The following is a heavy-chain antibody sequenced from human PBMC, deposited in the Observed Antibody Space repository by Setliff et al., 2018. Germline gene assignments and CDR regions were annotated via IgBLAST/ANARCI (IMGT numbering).Heavy chain of an antibody. CDR3: ARVRSSSWLVVNWFDP. CDR2: INPNSGGT. J-gene: IGHJ5*02. V-gene: IGHV1-2*06. CDR1: GYTFTGYY. Sequence: GASVKVSCKASGYTFTGYYMHWVRLAPGQGLEWMGRINPNSGGTNYAQKFQGRVTMTRDTSISTAYMELSRLRSDDTAVYYCARVRSSSWLVVNWFDPWGQGTLVTVSS. D-gene: IGHD6-13*01.